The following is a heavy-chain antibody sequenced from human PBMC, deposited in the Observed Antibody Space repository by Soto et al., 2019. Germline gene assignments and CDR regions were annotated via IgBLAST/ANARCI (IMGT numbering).Heavy chain of an antibody. V-gene: IGHV1-8*01. D-gene: IGHD1-26*01. CDR1: GYTFTSCD. Sequence: ASVKVSCKASGYTFTSCDINWVRQATGQGVEWMGWMNPNSGYTGYAQRFQGRVTMTRNTSIGTDYMKVSTLRFVDSAVFYCSRGSWEPPLYYYYGMDVWGQGTTVTVSS. J-gene: IGHJ6*02. CDR3: SRGSWEPPLYYYYGMDV. CDR2: MNPNSGYT.